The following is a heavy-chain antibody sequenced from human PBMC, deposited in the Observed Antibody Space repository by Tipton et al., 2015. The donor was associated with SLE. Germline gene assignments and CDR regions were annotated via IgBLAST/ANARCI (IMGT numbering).Heavy chain of an antibody. CDR1: GGSIGPYY. CDR3: ARQQRFNWYFDY. CDR2: IYFDGNS. D-gene: IGHD1-20*01. Sequence: TLSLTCTVSGGSIGPYYWHWIRQSPGKALEWIGYIYFDGNSNGRGNYNPSLKSRVTMSVDTSKNQFSLTLSSVTAADTAVYYCARQQRFNWYFDYWGQGALVTVSS. V-gene: IGHV4-59*08. J-gene: IGHJ4*02.